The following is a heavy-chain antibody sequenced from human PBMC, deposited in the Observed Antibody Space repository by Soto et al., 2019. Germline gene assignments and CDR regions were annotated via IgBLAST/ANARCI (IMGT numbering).Heavy chain of an antibody. J-gene: IGHJ5*02. D-gene: IGHD5-18*01. CDR2: IYHSGST. CDR3: ARGHVDTATNWFDP. CDR1: GYSISSGYY. Sequence: SETLSLTCAVSGYSISSGYYWGWIRQPPGKGLEWIGSIYHSGSTYYNPSLKSRVTISVDTSKNQFSLKLSSVTAADTAVYYCARGHVDTATNWFDPWAREPWSPSPQ. V-gene: IGHV4-38-2*01.